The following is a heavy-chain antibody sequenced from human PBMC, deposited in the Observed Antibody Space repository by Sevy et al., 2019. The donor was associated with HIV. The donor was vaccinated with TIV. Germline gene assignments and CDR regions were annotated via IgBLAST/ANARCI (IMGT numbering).Heavy chain of an antibody. J-gene: IGHJ4*02. CDR2: INTNTGNP. CDR3: ARGAARAGSEY. V-gene: IGHV7-4-1*02. Sequence: ASVKVSCKTSGYTFTREAINWVRQAPGQGLEWMGWINTNTGNPAYAQGFTGRFVFSLDTSVSTAYLQINSLKADDSAMYFCARGAARAGSEYWGQGTLVPVSS. D-gene: IGHD6-13*01. CDR1: GYTFTREA.